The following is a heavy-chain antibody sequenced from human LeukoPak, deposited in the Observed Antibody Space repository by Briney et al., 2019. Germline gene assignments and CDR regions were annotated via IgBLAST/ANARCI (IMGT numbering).Heavy chain of an antibody. CDR2: ISGSGGST. Sequence: GGSLRLSCAASGFTFSSYAMSWVRQAPGKGLEWVSAISGSGGSTYYADSVKGRFTISRDNSKNTLYLQMNSLRAEDTAVYYCAKVLRPGSTSCYCFGMDVWGQGTTVTVSS. CDR1: GFTFSSYA. CDR3: AKVLRPGSTSCYCFGMDV. V-gene: IGHV3-23*01. J-gene: IGHJ6*02. D-gene: IGHD2-2*01.